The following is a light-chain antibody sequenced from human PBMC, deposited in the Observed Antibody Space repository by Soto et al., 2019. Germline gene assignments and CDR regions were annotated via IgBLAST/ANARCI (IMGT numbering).Light chain of an antibody. CDR2: GAS. V-gene: IGKV3-20*01. J-gene: IGKJ2*01. Sequence: EIVLTQSPGTLSLSPGERATLSCRASQSVSSIYFAWYQQKPGQAPRLLIDGASSRATGIPDRFSGSGSGTDFTLTIRRLEPEDFAVYYCQQYGSSPYTFGQGTKLEIK. CDR1: QSVSSIY. CDR3: QQYGSSPYT.